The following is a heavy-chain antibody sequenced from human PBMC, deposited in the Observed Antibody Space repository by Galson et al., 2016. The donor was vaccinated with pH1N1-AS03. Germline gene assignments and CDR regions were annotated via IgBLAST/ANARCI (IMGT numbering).Heavy chain of an antibody. D-gene: IGHD1-26*01. CDR3: ARHVGGPTTAGGFDQ. Sequence: LSLNCAVSGGSICDARYYWGWIRQPPGKGLEWIGNVFYTGSTYYKPSLKSRVTISVDLSKNQFSLKLTSASASDTAIYYCARHVGGPTTAGGFDQWGQGTLLPVSS. CDR2: VFYTGST. V-gene: IGHV4-39*01. CDR1: GGSICDARYY. J-gene: IGHJ4*02.